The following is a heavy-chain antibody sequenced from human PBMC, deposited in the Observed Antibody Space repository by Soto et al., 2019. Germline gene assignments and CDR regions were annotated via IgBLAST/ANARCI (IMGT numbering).Heavy chain of an antibody. CDR3: ARDPKTSGGQHWAFNYFDS. Sequence: QVQLVESGGGVVQPGRSLRLSCAASGFSFSISPMHWVRQAPGKGPEWVALISYDGTNKFYADSVKGRFTISRDNSKSTLYFQVDSLRPEDAAAYYCARDPKTSGGQHWAFNYFDSWGQGTLVTVSS. J-gene: IGHJ4*02. D-gene: IGHD7-27*01. CDR2: ISYDGTNK. CDR1: GFSFSISP. V-gene: IGHV3-30*14.